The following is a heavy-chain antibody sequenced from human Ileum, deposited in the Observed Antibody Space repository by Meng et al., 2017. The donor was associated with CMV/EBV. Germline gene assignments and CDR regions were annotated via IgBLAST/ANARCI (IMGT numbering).Heavy chain of an antibody. V-gene: IGHV1-8*02. CDR1: GYNFTTHD. CDR3: ARGARNGGAFDI. CDR2: MNPNSGNT. Sequence: CKASGYNFTTHDINWVRQATGQGLEWMGWMNPNSGNTGCAQKFQGRVTMTGDTSTTTAYMELSSLRSEDTAVYYCARGARNGGAFDIWGQGTMVTVSS. D-gene: IGHD4-23*01. J-gene: IGHJ3*02.